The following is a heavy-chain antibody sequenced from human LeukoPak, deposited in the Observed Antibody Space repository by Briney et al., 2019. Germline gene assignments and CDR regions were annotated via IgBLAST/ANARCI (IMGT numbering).Heavy chain of an antibody. Sequence: GGSLRLSCSASGFTFGDYAMTWFRQAPGKGLEWVGFVRSKAYGGTTEYAASVKGRFTISRDDSKTIAYLQMNSLRTEDTAVYYCTIVGATWGQGTLVTVSS. J-gene: IGHJ5*02. D-gene: IGHD1-26*01. CDR2: VRSKAYGGTT. CDR3: TIVGAT. V-gene: IGHV3-49*03. CDR1: GFTFGDYA.